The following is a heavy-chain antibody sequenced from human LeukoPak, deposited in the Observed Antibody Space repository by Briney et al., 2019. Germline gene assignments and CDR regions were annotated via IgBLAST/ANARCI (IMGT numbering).Heavy chain of an antibody. D-gene: IGHD1-26*01. CDR3: ARNELRSYGLVHY. Sequence: SETLSLTCTVSGDSIGSDYWSWVRQSAGKGLEWIVRISTSGSTDYNPSPTSRVTMSVATSINQFSLTLTSMTAADTAVHYCARNELRSYGLVHYWGQGTLVTVSS. CDR1: GDSIGSDY. V-gene: IGHV4-4*07. CDR2: ISTSGST. J-gene: IGHJ4*02.